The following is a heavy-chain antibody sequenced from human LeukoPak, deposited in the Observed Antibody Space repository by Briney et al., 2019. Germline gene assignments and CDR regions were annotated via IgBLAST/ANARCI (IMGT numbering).Heavy chain of an antibody. Sequence: PSETLSLTCAVYGGSFSGYYWSWIRQPPGKGLEWIGEINHSGSTSYNPSLKSRVTISADTSKNQFSLRLSSVTAADTAVYYCARGSRYYGSGSYYPLAYWGQGTLVTVS. D-gene: IGHD3-10*01. J-gene: IGHJ4*02. V-gene: IGHV4-34*01. CDR1: GGSFSGYY. CDR3: ARGSRYYGSGSYYPLAY. CDR2: INHSGST.